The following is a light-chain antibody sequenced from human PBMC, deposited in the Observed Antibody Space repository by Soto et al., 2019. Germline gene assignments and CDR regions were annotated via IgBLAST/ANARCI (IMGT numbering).Light chain of an antibody. CDR2: EVV. Sequence: QSALTQPPSASGSPGQSVTISCTGTKNDIGVYDFVSWYQHHPGKAPRLIIYEVVQRPSGVPDRFSGSKSGNTASLTVSWLQAADDADYFCKSSAGSNTYVFGSGTKVTVL. J-gene: IGLJ1*01. V-gene: IGLV2-8*01. CDR3: KSSAGSNTYV. CDR1: KNDIGVYDF.